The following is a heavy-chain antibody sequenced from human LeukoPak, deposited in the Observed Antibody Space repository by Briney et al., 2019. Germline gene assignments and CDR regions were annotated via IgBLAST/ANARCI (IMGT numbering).Heavy chain of an antibody. J-gene: IGHJ3*02. CDR1: GGSISSSSYY. CDR2: IYYSGST. CDR3: ARESNWNDVRAFDI. D-gene: IGHD1-20*01. Sequence: SETLSLTCTVSGGSISSSSYYWGWIRQPPGKGLEWIGSIYYSGSTYYNPSLKSRVTISVDTSKNQFSLKLSSVTAADTAVYYCARESNWNDVRAFDIWGQGTMVTVSS. V-gene: IGHV4-39*07.